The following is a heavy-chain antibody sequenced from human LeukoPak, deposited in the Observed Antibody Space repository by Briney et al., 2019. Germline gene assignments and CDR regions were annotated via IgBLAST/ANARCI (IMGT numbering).Heavy chain of an antibody. CDR3: ARDPLWWSDVGSY. CDR2: ISGSGGST. CDR1: GFTFSSYA. V-gene: IGHV3-23*01. J-gene: IGHJ4*02. D-gene: IGHD2-21*01. Sequence: PGGSLRLSCAASGFTFSSYAMSWVRQAPGKGLEWVSAISGSGGSTYYADSVKGRFTISRDNSKNTLYLQMNSLRAEDTAVYYCARDPLWWSDVGSYWGQGTLVTVSS.